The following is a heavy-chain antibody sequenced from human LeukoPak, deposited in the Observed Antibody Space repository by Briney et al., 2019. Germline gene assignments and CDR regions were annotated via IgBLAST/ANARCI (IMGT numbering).Heavy chain of an antibody. CDR1: GFTFRNYA. V-gene: IGHV3-23*01. CDR2: ISGRGDKT. D-gene: IGHD1-26*01. CDR3: AKGIQWELPLEY. Sequence: PGGSLRPSCAASGFTFRNYAMSWVRQAPGKGLEWVSVISGRGDKTYYAGSAKGRFTISRDNSKNTLYLQMNSLRDVDTAIYYCAKGIQWELPLEYWGQGTLVTASS. J-gene: IGHJ4*02.